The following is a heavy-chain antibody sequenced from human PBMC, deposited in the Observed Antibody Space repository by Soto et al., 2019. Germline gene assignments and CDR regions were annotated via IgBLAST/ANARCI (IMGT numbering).Heavy chain of an antibody. Sequence: ASVKVSCKASGYTFTSYAMHWVRQAPGQRLEWMGWINAGNGNTKYSQKFQGRVTITRDTSASTAYMELSSLRSEDTAVYYCARDCSGGSCYFLYYFDYWGQGTLVTVSS. CDR1: GYTFTSYA. CDR2: INAGNGNT. CDR3: ARDCSGGSCYFLYYFDY. J-gene: IGHJ4*02. D-gene: IGHD2-15*01. V-gene: IGHV1-3*01.